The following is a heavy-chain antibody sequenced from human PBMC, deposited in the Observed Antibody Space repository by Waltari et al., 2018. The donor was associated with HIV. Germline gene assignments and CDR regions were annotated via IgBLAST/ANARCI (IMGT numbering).Heavy chain of an antibody. D-gene: IGHD1-7*01. V-gene: IGHV3-30*02. CDR2: IRDDGSSD. J-gene: IGHJ4*02. CDR1: GFNITTYG. Sequence: QVRLVESGGGVVQSGGSLRLSCVRSGFNITTYGLHWVRQFPGKGLEWVAFIRDDGSSDYYADSVKGRFTVSRDNSNSTMSLQINSLRSEDTAMYFCARGGRTGTSSFDYWGPGTAV. CDR3: ARGGRTGTSSFDY.